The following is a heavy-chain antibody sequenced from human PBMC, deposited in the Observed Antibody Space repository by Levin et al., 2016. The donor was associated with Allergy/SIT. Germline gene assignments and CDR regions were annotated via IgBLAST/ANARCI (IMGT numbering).Heavy chain of an antibody. CDR2: ISGSGGNT. Sequence: GGSLRLSCAASGFTFSSYAMSWVRQAPGKGLEWVSTISGSGGNTDNADSVKGRFTISRDNSKNTLYLQMNSLRAEDTAVYYCAKFQGPIAVAGTGCLSWGQGTLVTVSS. J-gene: IGHJ5*02. V-gene: IGHV3-23*01. CDR3: AKFQGPIAVAGTGCLS. CDR1: GFTFSSYA. D-gene: IGHD6-19*01.